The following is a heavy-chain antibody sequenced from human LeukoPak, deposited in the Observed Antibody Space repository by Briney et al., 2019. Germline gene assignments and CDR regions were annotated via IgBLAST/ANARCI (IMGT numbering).Heavy chain of an antibody. CDR2: IYPGDSDT. D-gene: IGHD6-13*01. CDR1: GYSFTSYW. V-gene: IGHV5-51*01. Sequence: GESLKISCKGSGYSFTSYWIGWVRQMPGKGLEWMGIIYPGDSDTRYSPSFQGQVTISADKSISTAYLQWSSLKASDTAMYYCASALGEAAAGSGNYYYYMDVWGKGTTVTISS. J-gene: IGHJ6*03. CDR3: ASALGEAAAGSGNYYYYMDV.